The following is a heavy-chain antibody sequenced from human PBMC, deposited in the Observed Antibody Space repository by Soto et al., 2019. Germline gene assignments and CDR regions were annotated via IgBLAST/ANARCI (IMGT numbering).Heavy chain of an antibody. V-gene: IGHV1-69*13. CDR3: ARDLNTVPTHAFDI. CDR1: GGTFSSYA. Sequence: VASVKVSCKASGGTFSSYAISWVRQAPGQGLEWMGGIIPIFGTANYAQKFQGRVTITADESTSTAYMELSSLRSEDTAVYYCARDLNTVPTHAFDIWGQGTMVTV. J-gene: IGHJ3*02. CDR2: IIPIFGTA. D-gene: IGHD4-17*01.